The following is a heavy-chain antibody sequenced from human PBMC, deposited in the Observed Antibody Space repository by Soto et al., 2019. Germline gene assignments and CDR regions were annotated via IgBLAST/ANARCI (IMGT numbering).Heavy chain of an antibody. V-gene: IGHV3-21*01. CDR2: ISSSSSYI. Sequence: PGGSLRLSCAASGFTFSSYSMNWVRQAPGKGLEWVSSISSSSSYIYYADSVKGRFTISRDNAKNSLYLQMNSLRAEDTAVYYCARDLVGATYYYYGMDVWGQGTTVTVSS. D-gene: IGHD1-26*01. J-gene: IGHJ6*02. CDR3: ARDLVGATYYYYGMDV. CDR1: GFTFSSYS.